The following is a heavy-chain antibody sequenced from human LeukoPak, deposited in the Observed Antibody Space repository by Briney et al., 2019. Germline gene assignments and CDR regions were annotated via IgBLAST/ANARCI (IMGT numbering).Heavy chain of an antibody. CDR1: GFTFINYG. V-gene: IGHV3-23*01. Sequence: GGSLRLSCAGSGFTFINYGMIWVRQAPGKGLEWVSSVSGSGTSTHYADSVKGRFTITRDNSKDTVDLQMNSLRAEDTAVYYCAKASSGWYLYYFDYWGQGTLVTVSS. CDR2: VSGSGTST. D-gene: IGHD6-19*01. J-gene: IGHJ4*02. CDR3: AKASSGWYLYYFDY.